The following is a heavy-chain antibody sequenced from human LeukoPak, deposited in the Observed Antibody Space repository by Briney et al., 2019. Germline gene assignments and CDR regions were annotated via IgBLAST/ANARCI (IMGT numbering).Heavy chain of an antibody. V-gene: IGHV4-34*01. J-gene: IGHJ6*02. D-gene: IGHD2/OR15-2a*01. CDR2: INHSGYT. CDR3: ARNDYFGINNGMDV. CDR1: GGSFDDFY. Sequence: SETLSLTCAVSGGSFDDFYWSWIRQPPGKGLEWIGEINHSGYTNYYPSLKSRVTISVDTSKNQFSLRLSSVTAADTAVYYCARNDYFGINNGMDVWGQGTTVTVS.